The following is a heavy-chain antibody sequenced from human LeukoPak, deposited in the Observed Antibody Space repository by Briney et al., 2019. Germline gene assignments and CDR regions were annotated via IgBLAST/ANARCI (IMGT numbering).Heavy chain of an antibody. CDR2: IRYDGSNK. J-gene: IGHJ6*03. D-gene: IGHD2-21*02. V-gene: IGHV3-30*02. Sequence: GGSLRLSCAASGFTFSSYGMHWVRQAPGKGLEWVAFIRYDGSNKYYADSVKGRFTISRDNSKNTLYLQMNSLKAEDTAVYYCAKDGGDKGVYYYYYMDVWGKGTTVAISS. CDR1: GFTFSSYG. CDR3: AKDGGDKGVYYYYYMDV.